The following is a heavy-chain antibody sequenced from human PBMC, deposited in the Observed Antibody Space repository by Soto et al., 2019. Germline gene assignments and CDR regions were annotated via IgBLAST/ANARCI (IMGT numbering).Heavy chain of an antibody. CDR2: IYYDGST. J-gene: IGHJ4*02. V-gene: IGHV4-39*01. Sequence: PSETLSLTCTVSGASIRSSTFYWGWIRQPPGKGLESIANIYYDGSTYYNPSLKSRVTISVDTSKNQFSLKLSSVTAADTAVYYCARHTPAISISDHWGQGTLVTVSS. D-gene: IGHD2-15*01. CDR1: GASIRSSTFY. CDR3: ARHTPAISISDH.